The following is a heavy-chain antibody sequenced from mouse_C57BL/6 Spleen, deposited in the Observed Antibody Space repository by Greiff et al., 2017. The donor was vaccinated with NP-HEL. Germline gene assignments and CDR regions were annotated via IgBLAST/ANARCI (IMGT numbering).Heavy chain of an antibody. CDR2: IYPGNSDT. D-gene: IGHD1-1*01. CDR3: TRNYGSSFYYFDY. V-gene: IGHV1-5*01. J-gene: IGHJ2*01. Sequence: VQLKQSGTVLARPGASVKMSCKTSGYTFTSYWMHWVKQRPGQGLEWIGAIYPGNSDTSYNQKFKGKAKLTAVTSASTAYMELSSLTNEDSAVYYCTRNYGSSFYYFDYWGQGTTLTVSS. CDR1: GYTFTSYW.